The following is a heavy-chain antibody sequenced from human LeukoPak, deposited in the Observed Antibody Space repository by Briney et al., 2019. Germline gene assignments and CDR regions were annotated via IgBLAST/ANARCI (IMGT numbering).Heavy chain of an antibody. V-gene: IGHV4-34*01. CDR3: ARDLPKRGYSGYDAYYYYYMDV. CDR1: GGSFSGYY. D-gene: IGHD5-12*01. J-gene: IGHJ6*03. Sequence: SETLSLTCAVYGGSFSGYYWSWIRQPPGKGLECIGKINHSGSTNYNPSLKSRVTISVDTSKNRFSLKLSSVTAADTVVYYCARDLPKRGYSGYDAYYYYYMDVWGKGTTVTVSS. CDR2: INHSGST.